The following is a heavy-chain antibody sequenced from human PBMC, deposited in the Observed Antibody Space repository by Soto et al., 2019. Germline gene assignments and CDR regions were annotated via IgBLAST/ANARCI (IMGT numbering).Heavy chain of an antibody. D-gene: IGHD4-4*01. CDR1: GFTVSDSY. CDR3: APSERYSNHNFDC. CDR2: IYTGGST. V-gene: IGHV3-53*02. J-gene: IGHJ4*02. Sequence: EVQLVETGGGLIQPGGSLRLSCAASGFTVSDSYMNWVRQAPGKGLQWVSVIYTGGSTYYADSVKGRFTISRDTSKNTLYLQMNSLRAEDTAVYYCAPSERYSNHNFDCWGQGTLVTVSS.